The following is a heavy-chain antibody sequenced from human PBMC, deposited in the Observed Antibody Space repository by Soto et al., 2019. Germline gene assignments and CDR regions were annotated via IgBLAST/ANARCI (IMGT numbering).Heavy chain of an antibody. Sequence: PGGSLRLSCAASGFTFSSYWMHWVRQASGKGLEWVGRIRSKANSYATAYAASVKGRFTISRDDSKNTAYLQMNSLKTEDTAVYYCTSQATYYYDSSGYYQHDYWGQGTLVTVSS. CDR3: TSQATYYYDSSGYYQHDY. V-gene: IGHV3-73*01. CDR1: GFTFSSYW. J-gene: IGHJ4*02. CDR2: IRSKANSYAT. D-gene: IGHD3-22*01.